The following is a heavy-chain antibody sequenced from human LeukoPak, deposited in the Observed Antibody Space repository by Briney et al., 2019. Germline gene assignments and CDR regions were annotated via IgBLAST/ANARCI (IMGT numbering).Heavy chain of an antibody. CDR3: AKEPINWNYYFDY. CDR2: IKQDGSEK. CDR1: GFSFNNYR. J-gene: IGHJ4*02. D-gene: IGHD1-7*01. V-gene: IGHV3-7*03. Sequence: GGSLRLSCVASGFSFNNYRMTWVRQAPGKGLEWVANIKQDGSEKQYVDSVKGRFTISRDNSKNTLYLQMNSLRAEDTAVYYCAKEPINWNYYFDYWGQGTLVTVSS.